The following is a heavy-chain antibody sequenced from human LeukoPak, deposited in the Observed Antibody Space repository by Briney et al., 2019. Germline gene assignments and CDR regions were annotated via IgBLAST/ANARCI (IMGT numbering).Heavy chain of an antibody. CDR2: IYYSGST. CDR1: GGSISGGGYS. CDR3: ARRAVWSSGWYYFDY. D-gene: IGHD6-19*01. J-gene: IGHJ4*02. Sequence: SETLSLTCAVSGGSISGGGYSWSWIRQPPGKGLEWIGYIYYSGSTNYNPSLKSRATISVDTSKNQFSLKLSSVTAADTAVYYCARRAVWSSGWYYFDYWGQGTLVTVSS. V-gene: IGHV4-61*08.